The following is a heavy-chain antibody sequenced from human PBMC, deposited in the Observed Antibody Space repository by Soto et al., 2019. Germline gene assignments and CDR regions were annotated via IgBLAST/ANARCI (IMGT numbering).Heavy chain of an antibody. V-gene: IGHV3-23*01. Sequence: EVQLLESGGGLVQPGGSLRLSCAASGFTFSSYAMSWVRQAPGKGLEWVSAISGSGGSTYYADSVKGRFTIARDNSKNTLDLQMHSLRAEETAEYYCARASGWFGEFDYWGQGTLVTVSS. CDR3: ARASGWFGEFDY. J-gene: IGHJ4*02. CDR1: GFTFSSYA. D-gene: IGHD3-10*01. CDR2: ISGSGGST.